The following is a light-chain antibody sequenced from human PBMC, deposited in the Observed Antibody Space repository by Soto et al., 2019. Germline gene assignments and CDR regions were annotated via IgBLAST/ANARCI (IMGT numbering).Light chain of an antibody. J-gene: IGLJ3*02. CDR3: SSYTASSTLV. V-gene: IGLV2-14*01. Sequence: QSVLTQPASVSGSPGQSITISCSGTSSDVGGFNFVSWYQQQPGEAPKLMIYDVSKRPSGVSNRFSGSKSGNTASLTISGLQAEDEADYYCSSYTASSTLVFGGGTKVTVL. CDR1: SSDVGGFNF. CDR2: DVS.